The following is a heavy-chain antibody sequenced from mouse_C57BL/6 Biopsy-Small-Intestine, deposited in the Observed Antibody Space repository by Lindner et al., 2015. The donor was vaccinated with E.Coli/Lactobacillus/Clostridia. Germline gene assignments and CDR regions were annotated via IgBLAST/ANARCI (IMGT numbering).Heavy chain of an antibody. V-gene: IGHV1-9*01. J-gene: IGHJ4*01. CDR3: ARKFYTMDY. Sequence: VQLQESGAELMKPGASVKLSCTATGYTFTGYWIEWIKQRPGHGLEWIGEILPGSDGTKYNGKFWGKATFTADTSSNTAYMQLSSLTTEDSAIYYCARKFYTMDYWGQGTSVTVSS. CDR1: GYTFTGYW. CDR2: ILPGSDGT.